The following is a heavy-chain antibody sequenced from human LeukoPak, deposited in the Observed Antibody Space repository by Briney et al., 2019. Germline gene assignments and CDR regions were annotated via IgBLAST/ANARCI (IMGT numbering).Heavy chain of an antibody. J-gene: IGHJ4*02. CDR1: GFTFSSYW. V-gene: IGHV3-7*01. D-gene: IGHD3-3*01. CDR3: ASLYYDFWSAYYFDY. Sequence: GGSLRLSCAASGFTFSSYWMSWVRQAPGKGLEWVANIKQDGSEKYYVDSVKGRFTISRDNAKNSPYLQMNSLRAEDTAVYYCASLYYDFWSAYYFDYWGQGTLVTVSS. CDR2: IKQDGSEK.